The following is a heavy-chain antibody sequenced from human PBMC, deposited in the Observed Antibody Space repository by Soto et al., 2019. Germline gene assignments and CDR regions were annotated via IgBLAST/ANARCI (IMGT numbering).Heavy chain of an antibody. D-gene: IGHD3-3*02. V-gene: IGHV4-39*01. CDR1: GGSISRSSYY. CDR3: ARQSPLIFSTAYFDY. CDR2: IHYSGST. J-gene: IGHJ4*02. Sequence: SETLSLTCTVSGGSISRSSYYWGWIRQPPGKGLEWIGNIHYSGSTHYNPSLKSRVTTSADTPKNQFSLKLSSVTAADTAVYYCARQSPLIFSTAYFDYWGQGTLVTVSS.